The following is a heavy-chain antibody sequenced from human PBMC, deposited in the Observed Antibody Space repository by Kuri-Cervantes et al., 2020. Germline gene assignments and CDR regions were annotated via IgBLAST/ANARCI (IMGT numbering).Heavy chain of an antibody. CDR2: ISYDGSKK. V-gene: IGHV3-30*01. CDR3: ANWGDDYGDYFDY. J-gene: IGHJ4*02. D-gene: IGHD4-17*01. Sequence: GESLKISCAASGFTFSSYPMHWVRQAPGKGLEWVAVISYDGSKKYYADSVKGRFTISRDNSKNTLYLQMNSLRAEDTAVYYCANWGDDYGDYFDYWGQGTLVTVSS. CDR1: GFTFSSYP.